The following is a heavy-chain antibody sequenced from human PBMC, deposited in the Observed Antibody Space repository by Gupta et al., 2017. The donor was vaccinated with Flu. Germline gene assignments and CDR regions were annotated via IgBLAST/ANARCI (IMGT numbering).Heavy chain of an antibody. CDR1: GFTFSSYD. J-gene: IGHJ2*01. V-gene: IGHV3-13*04. CDR2: IGTAGDT. Sequence: EVQLVESGGGLVQPGGSLRLSCAASGFTFSSYDMHWVRQATGKGLEWVSAIGTAGDTYYPGSVKGRFTISRENAKNSLYLQMNSLRAGDTAVYYCARAAGPTRITMITAGGHYWYFDLWGRGTLVTGSS. CDR3: ARAAGPTRITMITAGGHYWYFDL. D-gene: IGHD3-22*01.